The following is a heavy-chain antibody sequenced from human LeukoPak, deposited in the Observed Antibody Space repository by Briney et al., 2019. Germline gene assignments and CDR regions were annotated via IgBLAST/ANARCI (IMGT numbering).Heavy chain of an antibody. J-gene: IGHJ3*02. CDR1: GGSFSGYY. V-gene: IGHV4-34*01. Sequence: KPSETLSLTCAVYGGSFSGYYWSWIRQPPGKGLEWIGEINHSGSTNYNPSLESRVTISVDTSKNQFSLKLSSVTAADTAVYYCARTSAVRFLEWLSERNYAFDIWGQGTMVTVSS. CDR3: ARTSAVRFLEWLSERNYAFDI. CDR2: INHSGST. D-gene: IGHD3-3*01.